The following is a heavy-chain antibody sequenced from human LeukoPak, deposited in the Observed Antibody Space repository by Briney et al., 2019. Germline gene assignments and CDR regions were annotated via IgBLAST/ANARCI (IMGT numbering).Heavy chain of an antibody. J-gene: IGHJ4*02. CDR3: AKDPSNYGDYVDY. Sequence: ETLSLTCTVSGGSFEHYFWSWIRQPPGKGLEWVSAISGSGGSTYYADSVKGRFTISRDNSKNTLYLQMNSLRAEDTAVYYCAKDPSNYGDYVDYWGQGTLVTVSS. CDR1: GGSFEHYF. CDR2: ISGSGGST. D-gene: IGHD4-17*01. V-gene: IGHV3-23*01.